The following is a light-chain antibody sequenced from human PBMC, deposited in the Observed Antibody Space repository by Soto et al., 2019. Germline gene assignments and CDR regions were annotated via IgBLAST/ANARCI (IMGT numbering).Light chain of an antibody. J-gene: IGKJ4*01. V-gene: IGKV4-1*01. CDR3: QQYYSTPPT. Sequence: DIVMTQSPDSLAVSLGERATINCKSSQSVLYSSNNENYLAWYQQKPGQPPSLLIYWASTRESGVPDRFSGSGSGTDFTLTISSLQAEDVAVYYCQQYYSTPPTFGGGTKVEIK. CDR2: WAS. CDR1: QSVLYSSNNENY.